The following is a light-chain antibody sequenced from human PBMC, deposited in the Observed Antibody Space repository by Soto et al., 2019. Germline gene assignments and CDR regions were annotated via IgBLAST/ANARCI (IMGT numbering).Light chain of an antibody. CDR2: AAS. J-gene: IGKJ3*01. Sequence: DIQMTQSPSSLSVSVGDRVTITCRASQDIRNYLAWYQQKPGKVPKLLIYAASTLQSGVPSRFSGSGFGTDFTLTINSLQPEDIATYYCQKYDRAPFTFGPGTKVDFK. V-gene: IGKV1-27*01. CDR1: QDIRNY. CDR3: QKYDRAPFT.